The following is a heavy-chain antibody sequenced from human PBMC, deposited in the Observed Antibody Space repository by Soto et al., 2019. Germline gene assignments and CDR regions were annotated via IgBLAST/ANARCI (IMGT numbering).Heavy chain of an antibody. CDR3: ARPPYDILTASFDY. CDR1: GFTFSSYS. CDR2: ISSSSSTI. Sequence: GGSLRLSCAASGFTFSSYSMNWVRQAPGKGLEWVSYISSSSSTIYYADSVKGRFTISRDNAKISLYLQMNSLRDEDTAVYYCARPPYDILTASFDYWGQGTLVTVSS. J-gene: IGHJ4*02. D-gene: IGHD3-9*01. V-gene: IGHV3-48*02.